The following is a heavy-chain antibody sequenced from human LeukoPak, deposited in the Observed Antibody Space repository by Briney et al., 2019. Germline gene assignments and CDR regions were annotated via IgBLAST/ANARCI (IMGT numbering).Heavy chain of an antibody. CDR1: GFTFSSYE. CDR3: ARDGPKYTSGWYGTYYSDY. D-gene: IGHD6-19*01. CDR2: ISSSGNTI. V-gene: IGHV3-48*03. Sequence: PGGSLRLSCAASGFTFSSYEMNWVRQAPGKGLEWVSYISSSGNTIYYADSVKGRFTISRDNAKNSLYLQMNSLRAEDTAVYYCARDGPKYTSGWYGTYYSDYWGQGTLVTVSS. J-gene: IGHJ4*02.